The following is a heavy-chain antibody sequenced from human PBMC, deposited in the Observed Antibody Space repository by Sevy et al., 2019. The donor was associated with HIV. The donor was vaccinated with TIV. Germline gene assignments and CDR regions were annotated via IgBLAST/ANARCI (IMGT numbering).Heavy chain of an antibody. J-gene: IGHJ3*02. CDR1: GFTFSSYW. D-gene: IGHD1-26*01. V-gene: IGHV3-74*01. CDR2: INSDGSST. CDR3: AREYSGFDI. Sequence: GGSMRLSCAASGFTFSSYWMHWVRHAPGKGLVWVSRINSDGSSTSYADSVKGRFTISRDKAKNTLYLQMNSLRAEDTAVYYFAREYSGFDIWGQGTMVTVSS.